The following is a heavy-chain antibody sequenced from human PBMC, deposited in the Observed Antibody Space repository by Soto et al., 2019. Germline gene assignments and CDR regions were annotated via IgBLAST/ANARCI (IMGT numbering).Heavy chain of an antibody. J-gene: IGHJ6*02. CDR3: AAELGFGKLSVV. D-gene: IGHD3-10*01. CDR2: IIPLFGTT. Sequence: QVQVVQSGVEVRRPGSSVKVSCKASGDTFKNCVISWVRQAPGQGLEWMGGIIPLFGTTDFAQRFQGRLTITTDESTTTAYMEPSRLRSEDTATYYCAAELGFGKLSVVWGQVTTVIVSS. CDR1: GDTFKNCV. V-gene: IGHV1-69*01.